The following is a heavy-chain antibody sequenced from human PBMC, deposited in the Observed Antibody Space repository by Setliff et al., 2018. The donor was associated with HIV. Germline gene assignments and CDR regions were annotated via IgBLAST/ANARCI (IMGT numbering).Heavy chain of an antibody. V-gene: IGHV3-23*01. CDR3: AKDRVGYCSSISCPGGFDY. D-gene: IGHD2-2*03. Sequence: GGSLRLSCAASGFTFSSYAMAWVRQAPGKGLEWVSAISGSGGSTYYADSVKGRFTISRDKAKNTVYLQMYSLRAEDTALYYCAKDRVGYCSSISCPGGFDYWGQGTLVTVSS. CDR2: ISGSGGST. J-gene: IGHJ4*02. CDR1: GFTFSSYA.